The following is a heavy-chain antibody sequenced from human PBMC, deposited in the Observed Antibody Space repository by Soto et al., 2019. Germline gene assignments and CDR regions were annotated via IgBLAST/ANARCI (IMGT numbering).Heavy chain of an antibody. CDR3: AKARGIQLWRQGCFDY. V-gene: IGHV3-23*01. J-gene: IGHJ4*02. D-gene: IGHD5-18*01. CDR2: ISGSGGST. CDR1: GFTFSSYA. Sequence: EVELLESRGGLVQPGGSLRLSCAASGFTFSSYAMSWVRQAPGKGLEWVSAISGSGGSTYYADSVKGRFTISRDNSKNTPYLQMNSLRAEDTAVYYCAKARGIQLWRQGCFDYWGQGTLVTVSS.